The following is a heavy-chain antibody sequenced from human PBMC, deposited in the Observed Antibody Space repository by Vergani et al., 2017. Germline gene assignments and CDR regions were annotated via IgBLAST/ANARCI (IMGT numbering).Heavy chain of an antibody. V-gene: IGHV5-51*01. CDR3: ARQTTTVGYKIFDY. Sequence: EVQLVQSGAAVKKPGESLKISCECSGYTFTDYWVGWVRQQPGKGLEWMGVVYARDSITRYSLSFEGQVTISADKSISTAYLQWSSLKASDTAMYYCARQTTTVGYKIFDYWGQGTLVTVSS. CDR2: VYARDSIT. CDR1: GYTFTDYW. D-gene: IGHD4-23*01. J-gene: IGHJ4*02.